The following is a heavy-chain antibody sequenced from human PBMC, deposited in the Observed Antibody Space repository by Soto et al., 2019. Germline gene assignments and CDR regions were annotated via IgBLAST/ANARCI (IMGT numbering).Heavy chain of an antibody. J-gene: IGHJ4*02. Sequence: ASVKVSCKASGYTFTGYYMHWVRQATGQGLEWMGWMNPNSGNTGYAQKFQGRVTMTRNTSISTAYMGLSSLRSEDTAVYYCARVWYYGPQDYFDYWGQGTLVTVSS. CDR2: MNPNSGNT. V-gene: IGHV1-8*02. CDR3: ARVWYYGPQDYFDY. D-gene: IGHD3-10*01. CDR1: GYTFTGYY.